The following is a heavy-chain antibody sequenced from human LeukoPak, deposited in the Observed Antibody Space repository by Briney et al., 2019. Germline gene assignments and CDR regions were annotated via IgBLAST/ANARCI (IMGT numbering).Heavy chain of an antibody. D-gene: IGHD2-2*01. CDR1: GFTFSSYG. V-gene: IGHV3-30*02. CDR2: IRYDGGNK. J-gene: IGHJ4*02. CDR3: AKEHQYQLLPHPSDY. Sequence: GGSLRLSCAASGFTFSSYGMHWVRQAPGKGLNWVAFIRYDGGNKYYEDSVKGRFTISRDNSKNTLHLQMNSLRAEDTAVYYCAKEHQYQLLPHPSDYWGQGTLVTVSS.